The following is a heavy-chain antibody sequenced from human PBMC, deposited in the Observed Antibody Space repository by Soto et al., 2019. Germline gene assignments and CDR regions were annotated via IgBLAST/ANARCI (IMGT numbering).Heavy chain of an antibody. J-gene: IGHJ4*02. CDR2: FDPEDGET. V-gene: IGHV1-24*01. Sequence: ASVKVSCKVSGYTLTELSMHWVRQAPGKGLEWMGGFDPEDGETIYAQKFQGRVTMTEDTSTDTAYMELSSLRSEDTAVYYCARDPQGYCSGGGCYDLDYWGQGTLVTVSS. CDR1: GYTLTELS. CDR3: ARDPQGYCSGGGCYDLDY. D-gene: IGHD2-15*01.